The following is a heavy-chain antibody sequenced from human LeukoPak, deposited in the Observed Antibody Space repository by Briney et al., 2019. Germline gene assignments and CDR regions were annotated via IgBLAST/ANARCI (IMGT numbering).Heavy chain of an antibody. CDR1: GGSISSYY. V-gene: IGHV4-59*01. CDR3: ARDRDPVGWELRVGFDY. J-gene: IGHJ4*02. Sequence: SETLSLTCTVSGGSISSYYWSWIRQPPGKGLEWIGYIYYSGSTNYNPSLKSRVTISVDTSKNQFSLKLSSVTAADTAVYYCARDRDPVGWELRVGFDYWGQGTLVTVSS. CDR2: IYYSGST. D-gene: IGHD1-26*01.